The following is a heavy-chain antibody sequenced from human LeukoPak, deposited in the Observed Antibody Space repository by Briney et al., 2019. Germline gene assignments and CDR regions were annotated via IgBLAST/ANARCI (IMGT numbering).Heavy chain of an antibody. CDR2: NNHSGST. Sequence: SETLSLTCAVYGGAFSGYYWGWIRPPPGKGLEWVGENNHSGSTNYNPSLKSRVTISVDTSKNQFSLKLSSVTAADTAVYYCARRPYYYDSSGYYSDDYWGQGTLVTVSS. J-gene: IGHJ4*02. D-gene: IGHD3-22*01. CDR1: GGAFSGYY. V-gene: IGHV4-34*01. CDR3: ARRPYYYDSSGYYSDDY.